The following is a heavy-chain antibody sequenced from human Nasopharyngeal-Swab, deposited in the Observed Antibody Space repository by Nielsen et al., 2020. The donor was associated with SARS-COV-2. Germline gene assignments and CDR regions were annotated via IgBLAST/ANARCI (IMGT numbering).Heavy chain of an antibody. V-gene: IGHV3-30*03. D-gene: IGHD1-26*01. CDR3: ARTDRGGSYFSQYYYYMDV. CDR1: GFTFSSYA. J-gene: IGHJ6*03. CDR2: ISSDGSDK. Sequence: GGSLRLSWATSGFTFSSYAMHGVRQAPGKGREGVAVISSDGSDKFYADSVKGRFSISRDTSRSAVYLQMNSLRAEDTALYYCARTDRGGSYFSQYYYYMDVWGTGTTVTVSS.